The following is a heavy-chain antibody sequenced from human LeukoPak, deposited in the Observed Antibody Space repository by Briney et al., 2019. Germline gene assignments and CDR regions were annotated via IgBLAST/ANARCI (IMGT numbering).Heavy chain of an antibody. CDR2: IRYDGSNK. D-gene: IGHD3-3*01. J-gene: IGHJ4*02. CDR3: AKDKDYDFWSGYSYFDY. V-gene: IGHV3-30*02. CDR1: GFTFSSYG. Sequence: GRSLRLSCAASGFTFSSYGMHWVRQAPGKGLEWVAFIRYDGSNKYYADSVKGRFTISRDNSKNTLYLQMNSLRAEDTAVYYCAKDKDYDFWSGYSYFDYWGQGTLVTVSS.